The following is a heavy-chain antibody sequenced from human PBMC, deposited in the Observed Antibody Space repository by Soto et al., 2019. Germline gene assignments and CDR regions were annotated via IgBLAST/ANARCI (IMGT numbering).Heavy chain of an antibody. Sequence: GESLKISCVASGFSLANYPMNWVRQTPGKVLEWISYSSPRGDTIYYADSVEGRFTISRDNARNSLSLHMSSLRDEDSALYYCAKGPHTNVGWPYYFESWGQRXPVTVYS. CDR1: GFSLANYP. V-gene: IGHV3-48*02. D-gene: IGHD6-19*01. J-gene: IGHJ4*02. CDR2: SSPRGDTI. CDR3: AKGPHTNVGWPYYFES.